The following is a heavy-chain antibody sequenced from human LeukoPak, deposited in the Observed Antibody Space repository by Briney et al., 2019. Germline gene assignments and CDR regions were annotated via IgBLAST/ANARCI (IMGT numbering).Heavy chain of an antibody. CDR1: GYTFTGYY. Sequence: ASVKVSCKASGYTFTGYYMHWVRQAPGQGLEWMGWINPNSGGTNYAQKFQGRVTMTRDTSISTAYMELSRLRSGDTAVYYCARVGEVTYYDFWSGPYYFDYWGQGTLVTVSS. CDR2: INPNSGGT. J-gene: IGHJ4*02. CDR3: ARVGEVTYYDFWSGPYYFDY. V-gene: IGHV1-2*02. D-gene: IGHD3-3*01.